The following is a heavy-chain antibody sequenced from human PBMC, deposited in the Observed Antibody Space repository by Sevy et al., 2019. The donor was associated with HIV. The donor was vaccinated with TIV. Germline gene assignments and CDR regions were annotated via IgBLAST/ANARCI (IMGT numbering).Heavy chain of an antibody. J-gene: IGHJ6*02. Sequence: ASVKVSCKASGYSFNSYDINWVRQATGQGLEWMGWMNPDSGRRGYAPKFQGRVTMTTDTSKGTAYMELRGLRSDDSAVYYCARADVDSTTFFYYYGLDVWGQGTTVTVSS. D-gene: IGHD2-2*01. V-gene: IGHV1-8*01. CDR3: ARADVDSTTFFYYYGLDV. CDR1: GYSFNSYD. CDR2: MNPDSGRR.